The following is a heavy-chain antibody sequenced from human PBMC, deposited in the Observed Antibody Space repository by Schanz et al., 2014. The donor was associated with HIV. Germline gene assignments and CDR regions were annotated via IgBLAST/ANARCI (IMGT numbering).Heavy chain of an antibody. Sequence: QVQLQESGPGLVKPSQTLSLTCTVSGGSISSGGYYWSWIRQHPGKGLEWIGYIYYSGSTYYNPSLKSRVPISVDRSKNQYSLNLTSVTAADTAVYYCARDSTMDYFDYWGQGTLVTVSS. D-gene: IGHD3-3*02. CDR3: ARDSTMDYFDY. CDR2: IYYSGST. CDR1: GGSISSGGYY. V-gene: IGHV4-31*03. J-gene: IGHJ4*02.